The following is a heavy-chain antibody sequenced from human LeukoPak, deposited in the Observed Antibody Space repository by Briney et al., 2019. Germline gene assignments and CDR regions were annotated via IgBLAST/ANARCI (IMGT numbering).Heavy chain of an antibody. CDR1: GYSFTNYW. D-gene: IGHD2-21*02. CDR3: ARYMAAGDVAFDI. Sequence: GESLKISCMGSGYSFTNYWIGWVRQMPGKGLEWMGIIDPGDSDTRYSPSFQGHITISADRSISTAYLQWSSLKASDTAMYYCARYMAAGDVAFDIWGQGTVVTVSS. V-gene: IGHV5-51*01. CDR2: IDPGDSDT. J-gene: IGHJ3*02.